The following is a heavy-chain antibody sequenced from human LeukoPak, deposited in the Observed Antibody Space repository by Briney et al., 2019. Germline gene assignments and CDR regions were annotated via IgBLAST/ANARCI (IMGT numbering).Heavy chain of an antibody. J-gene: IGHJ5*02. V-gene: IGHV4-59*01. CDR2: IYYSGST. CDR1: GGSISSYY. CDR3: ARKASSVAAAGTNWFDP. Sequence: SETLSLTCTVSGGSISSYYWSWIRQPPGKGLEWIGYIYYSGSTNYNPSLKSRVTISVDTSKNQFSLKLSSVTAADTAVYYCARKASSVAAAGTNWFDPWGQGTLVTVSS. D-gene: IGHD6-13*01.